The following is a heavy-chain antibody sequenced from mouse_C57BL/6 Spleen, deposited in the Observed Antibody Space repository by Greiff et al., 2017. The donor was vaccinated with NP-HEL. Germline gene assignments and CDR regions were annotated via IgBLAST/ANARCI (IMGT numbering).Heavy chain of an antibody. CDR2: IYPRSGNT. V-gene: IGHV1-81*01. J-gene: IGHJ2*01. CDR3: ASNNEGGYYFDY. CDR1: GYTFTSYG. Sequence: VQLQESGAELARPGASVKLSCKASGYTFTSYGISWVKQRPGQGLEWIGEIYPRSGNTYYNEKFKGKATLTADKSSSTAYMELRSLTSEDSAVYFCASNNEGGYYFDYWGQGTTLTVSS.